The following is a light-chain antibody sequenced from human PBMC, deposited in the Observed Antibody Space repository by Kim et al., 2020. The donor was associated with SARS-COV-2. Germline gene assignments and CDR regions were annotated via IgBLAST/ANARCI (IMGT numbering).Light chain of an antibody. CDR2: GAF. J-gene: IGKJ1*01. CDR1: QGVTSN. V-gene: IGKV3-15*01. Sequence: VYPAESAPRSCRASQGVTSNLAWYQQKPGQAPRLLIYGAFTRATGIPARFSGSGSASEFTLTISSLQSEDFAVYYCQQYNAWPTFGQGTKVDIK. CDR3: QQYNAWPT.